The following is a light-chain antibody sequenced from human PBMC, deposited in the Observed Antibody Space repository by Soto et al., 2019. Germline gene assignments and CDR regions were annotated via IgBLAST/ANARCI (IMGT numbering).Light chain of an antibody. CDR1: KLGDKY. J-gene: IGLJ1*01. V-gene: IGLV3-1*01. Sequence: SYELTQPPSVSVSPGQTASITCSGDKLGDKYACWYQQKPGQSPVLVIYQDSKRPSGIPERFSGSNSGNTATLTISGTQAMDEADCYCQAWDSSTGVFGTGTKLTVL. CDR3: QAWDSSTGV. CDR2: QDS.